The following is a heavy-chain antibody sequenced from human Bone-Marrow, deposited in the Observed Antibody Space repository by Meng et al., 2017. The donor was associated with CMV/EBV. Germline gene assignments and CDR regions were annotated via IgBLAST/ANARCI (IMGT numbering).Heavy chain of an antibody. CDR1: EFTVSSNY. CDR2: IYGGGST. D-gene: IGHD2/OR15-2a*01. Sequence: GGSLRLSCAASEFTVSSNYMSWVRQAPGKGLEWVSVIYGGGSTYYADSVKGRFTISRDNSKNTLYLQMNSLRAEDTALYYCARKGYCTSSTCYNFYGMDVWGQATAVTVSS. CDR3: ARKGYCTSSTCYNFYGMDV. J-gene: IGHJ6*02. V-gene: IGHV3-53*01.